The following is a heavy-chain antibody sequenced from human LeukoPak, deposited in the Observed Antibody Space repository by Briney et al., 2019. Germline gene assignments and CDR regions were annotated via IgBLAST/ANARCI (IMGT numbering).Heavy chain of an antibody. CDR2: INDDGSTT. V-gene: IGHV3-74*01. CDR1: GFTYRTCC. D-gene: IGHD1-26*01. Sequence: PGGSLRLSCAASGFTYRTCCMHWLRQAPGKGLVWVSRINDDGSTTTYADSVKGRFTISRDNAKSTLYLQMNSLRAEDTAVYYCAGGLGSPTDNWGQGTLVTVSS. J-gene: IGHJ4*02. CDR3: AGGLGSPTDN.